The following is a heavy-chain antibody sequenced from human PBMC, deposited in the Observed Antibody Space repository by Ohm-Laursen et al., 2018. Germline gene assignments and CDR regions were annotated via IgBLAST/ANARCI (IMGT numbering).Heavy chain of an antibody. Sequence: GSLRLSCTASGFTFSSYAMSWVRQAPGKGLEWVSAISGSGGSTYYADSVKGRFTISRDNSKNMVYLQMNSLRAEDTAVYYCARGGAFDIWGQGTMVTVS. CDR3: ARGGAFDI. J-gene: IGHJ3*02. D-gene: IGHD1-26*01. CDR1: GFTFSSYA. V-gene: IGHV3-23*01. CDR2: ISGSGGST.